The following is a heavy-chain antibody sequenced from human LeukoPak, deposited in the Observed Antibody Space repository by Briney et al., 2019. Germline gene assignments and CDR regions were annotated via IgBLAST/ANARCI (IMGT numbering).Heavy chain of an antibody. CDR2: INHSGST. V-gene: IGHV4-34*01. J-gene: IGHJ3*02. Sequence: SETLSLTCAVYGGSFSGYYWSWIRQPPGKGLEWIGEINHSGSTNYNPSLTSRGTISVDKSKNQFSLKLSSVTAADTAVYYCARGPRIVVVPAAMPDNAFHIWGQGTIVTVSS. CDR3: ARGPRIVVVPAAMPDNAFHI. CDR1: GGSFSGYY. D-gene: IGHD2-2*01.